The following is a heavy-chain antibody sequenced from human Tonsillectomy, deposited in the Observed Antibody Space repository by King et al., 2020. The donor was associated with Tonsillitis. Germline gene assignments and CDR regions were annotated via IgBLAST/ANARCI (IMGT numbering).Heavy chain of an antibody. J-gene: IGHJ4*02. Sequence: VQLQESGPGLVKPSQTLSLTCTVSGGSISSGSYYWRWIRQPAGKGLEWIGRIYTSGSTNYNPSLKSRVTISVDTSKNQFSLKLSSVTAADTAVYYCAREGRDGSHWGQGTLVTVSS. CDR1: GGSISSGSYY. CDR2: IYTSGST. D-gene: IGHD5-24*01. V-gene: IGHV4-61*02. CDR3: AREGRDGSH.